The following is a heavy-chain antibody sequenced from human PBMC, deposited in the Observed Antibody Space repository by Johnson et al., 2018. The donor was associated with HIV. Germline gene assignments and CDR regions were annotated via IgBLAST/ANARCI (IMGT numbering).Heavy chain of an antibody. CDR3: ARGQLWLLDDALDI. Sequence: QEQLVESGGGVVQPGRSLRLSCAASGLTFSSYGMHWVRQAPGKGLEWVAVIWYDGSNKYYADSVKGRFTISRDNSKNTLYLQMNSLRAEDTAVYYCARGQLWLLDDALDIWGQGTMVTVSS. J-gene: IGHJ3*02. CDR2: IWYDGSNK. V-gene: IGHV3-33*01. D-gene: IGHD5-18*01. CDR1: GLTFSSYG.